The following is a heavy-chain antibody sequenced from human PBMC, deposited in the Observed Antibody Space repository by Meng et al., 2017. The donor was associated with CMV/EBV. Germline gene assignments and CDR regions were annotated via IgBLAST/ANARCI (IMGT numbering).Heavy chain of an antibody. CDR1: GGSISSSSYY. CDR2: IYYSGST. J-gene: IGHJ4*02. D-gene: IGHD1-26*01. Sequence: SETLSLTCTVSGGSISSSSYYWGWIRQPPGKGLEWIGSIYYSGSTYYNPSLKSRVTISVDTSKNQFSLKLSSVTAADTAVYYWARNPLKAHLGWELTNFDYWGQGTLVTVSS. CDR3: ARNPLKAHLGWELTNFDY. V-gene: IGHV4-39*07.